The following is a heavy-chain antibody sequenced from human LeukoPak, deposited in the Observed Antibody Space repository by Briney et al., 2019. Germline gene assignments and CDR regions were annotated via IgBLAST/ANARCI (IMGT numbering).Heavy chain of an antibody. J-gene: IGHJ4*02. CDR2: ISGDGAST. CDR3: ARAPYYYDSSGYDTDY. D-gene: IGHD3-22*01. V-gene: IGHV3-43*02. CDR1: GFNFVDYA. Sequence: AGGSLRLSCAASGFNFVDYAMHWVRQAPGKGLEWVSLISGDGASTYYADSVKGRFTISRDNSKNSMSLQMNNLKTEDTALYYGARAPYYYDSSGYDTDYWGEGTLVTVS.